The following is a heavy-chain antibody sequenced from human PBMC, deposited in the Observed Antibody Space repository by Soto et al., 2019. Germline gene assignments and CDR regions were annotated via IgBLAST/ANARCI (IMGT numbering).Heavy chain of an antibody. CDR3: AGDPDSHYNDSHASSYP. CDR1: GGTFSNFA. Sequence: SVKVSCNASGGTFSNFAISLVRQAPGQGLEWMGGIIPLFGTGNYAQKFQGRVTITADESTSTAYMELTGLRSDDTAVYYCAGDPDSHYNDSHASSYPWGQGTLVTVSS. CDR2: IIPLFGTG. V-gene: IGHV1-69*13. D-gene: IGHD4-4*01. J-gene: IGHJ5*02.